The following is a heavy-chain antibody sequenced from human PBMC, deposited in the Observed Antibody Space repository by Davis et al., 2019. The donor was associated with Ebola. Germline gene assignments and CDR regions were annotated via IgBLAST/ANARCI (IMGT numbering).Heavy chain of an antibody. CDR2: ISYDGSKK. CDR1: GFTFSSYA. CDR3: AKAGIVEMATITGY. Sequence: GESLKISCAASGFTFSSYAMHWVRQAPGKGLEWVAVISYDGSKKYYADSVKGRFTISRDNSKNTLYLQMNSLRAEDTAVYYCAKAGIVEMATITGYWGQGTLVTVSS. D-gene: IGHD5-24*01. V-gene: IGHV3-30*04. J-gene: IGHJ4*02.